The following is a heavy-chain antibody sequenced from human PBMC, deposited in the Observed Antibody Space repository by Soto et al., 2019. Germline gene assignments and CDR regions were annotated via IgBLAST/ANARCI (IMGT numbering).Heavy chain of an antibody. V-gene: IGHV4-4*02. D-gene: IGHD3-10*02. Sequence: PSETLSLTCTVSGASITESYWWSWVRLAPGKGLEWIGEVFHNGNTHYNPTLKSRVYISIDRYKNHFSLELTSVTAADTALYYCARGRGAAVNVDPWGQGTLVTVSS. J-gene: IGHJ5*02. CDR2: VFHNGNT. CDR3: ARGRGAAVNVDP. CDR1: GASITESYW.